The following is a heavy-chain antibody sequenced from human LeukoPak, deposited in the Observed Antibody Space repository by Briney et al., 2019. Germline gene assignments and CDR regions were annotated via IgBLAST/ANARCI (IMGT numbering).Heavy chain of an antibody. CDR1: GFTFSSYW. CDR2: IKQDGSEK. D-gene: IGHD3-22*01. CDR3: ARDLLRPYYYDSRGLFDH. Sequence: GGSLRLSCAASGFTFSSYWMSWVRQAPGKGLEWVANIKQDGSEKYYVDSVKGRFTISRDNAKNSLYLQMNSLRAEDTAVYYCARDLLRPYYYDSRGLFDHWGQGTLVTVPS. J-gene: IGHJ4*02. V-gene: IGHV3-7*01.